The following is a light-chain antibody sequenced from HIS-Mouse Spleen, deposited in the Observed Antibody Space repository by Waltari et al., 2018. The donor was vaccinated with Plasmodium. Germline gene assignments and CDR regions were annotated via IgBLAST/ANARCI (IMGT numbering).Light chain of an antibody. Sequence: QSALTQPASVSGSPGQSITISCTGTSSDVGGYNYVSWYQHHPGKAPKRMIYDVSNRPSWVSNRLSGSKSGNTASLTISGLQAEDEADYYCSSYTSSSTLNYVFGTGTKVTVL. CDR2: DVS. J-gene: IGLJ1*01. V-gene: IGLV2-14*03. CDR1: SSDVGGYNY. CDR3: SSYTSSSTLNYV.